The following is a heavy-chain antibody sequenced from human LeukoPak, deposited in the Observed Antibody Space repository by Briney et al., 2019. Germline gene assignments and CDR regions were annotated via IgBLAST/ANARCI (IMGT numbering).Heavy chain of an antibody. CDR2: INPSGGST. D-gene: IGHD1-1*01. J-gene: IGHJ6*02. CDR3: ARDNRTTGTTDYYYYGMDV. Sequence: APVKVSCKASGYTFTSYYMHWVRQAPGQGLEWMGIINPSGGSTSYAQKFQGRVTMTRDTSTSTVYMELSSLRSEDTAVYYCARDNRTTGTTDYYYYGMDVWGQGTTVTVSS. CDR1: GYTFTSYY. V-gene: IGHV1-46*01.